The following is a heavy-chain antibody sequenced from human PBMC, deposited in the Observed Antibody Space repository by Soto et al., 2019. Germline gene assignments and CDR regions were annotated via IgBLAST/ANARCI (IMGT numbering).Heavy chain of an antibody. V-gene: IGHV3-23*01. Sequence: EVQLLESGGGLVQPGGSLRLSCAASGFTFSSYAMSWVRQAPGKGLEWVSAISGSGGSTYYADSVKGRFTISRDNSKTTLYLQMNSLRAEDTAVYYCVRTLYSYGTDYWGQGTLFTVSS. D-gene: IGHD5-18*01. CDR3: VRTLYSYGTDY. J-gene: IGHJ4*02. CDR1: GFTFSSYA. CDR2: ISGSGGST.